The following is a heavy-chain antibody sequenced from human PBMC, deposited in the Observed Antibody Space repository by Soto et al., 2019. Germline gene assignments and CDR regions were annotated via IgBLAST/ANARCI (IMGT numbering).Heavy chain of an antibody. Sequence: PSETLAVTCTFSDGSLGSYYWSWIRQPPGKGLEWIGYVFYTGRANYNASLKSRVSISLDTSNYQFSLKLSSVTAADTAVYYCARDGDGRMTTNPYYYNGMDVWGPGTTVTVSS. V-gene: IGHV4-59*01. CDR2: VFYTGRA. CDR3: ARDGDGRMTTNPYYYNGMDV. CDR1: DGSLGSYY. D-gene: IGHD4-4*01. J-gene: IGHJ6*01.